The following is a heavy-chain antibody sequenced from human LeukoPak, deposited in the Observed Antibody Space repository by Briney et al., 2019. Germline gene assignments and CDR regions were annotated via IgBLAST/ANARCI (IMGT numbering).Heavy chain of an antibody. D-gene: IGHD3-16*02. J-gene: IGHJ4*02. Sequence: GGSLRLSCAASGFTFSSYEMNWVRQAPGKGLEWVSYISSSGSTIYYADSVKGRFTISRDNAKNSLYLQMNSLRAEDTAVYYCARDFRLRLGELSSPLDYWGQGTLVTVSS. CDR3: ARDFRLRLGELSSPLDY. V-gene: IGHV3-48*03. CDR2: ISSSGSTI. CDR1: GFTFSSYE.